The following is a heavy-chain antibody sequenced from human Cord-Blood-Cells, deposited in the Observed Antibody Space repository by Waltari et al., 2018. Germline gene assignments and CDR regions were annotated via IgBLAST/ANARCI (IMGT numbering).Heavy chain of an antibody. D-gene: IGHD1-1*01. J-gene: IGHJ3*02. CDR1: GGPISSSRYY. Sequence: QLQLQESVPGLVKPSEPLSLTCTVSGGPISSSRYYWGWIRQPPWKGLEWSGSVYYSGSTYYDPSRRRRVTISVHTPKTQFPLTLGSVTAADTAVYYCARRLDDAFDIWGQGTMVTVSS. CDR3: ARRLDDAFDI. V-gene: IGHV4-39*01. CDR2: VYYSGST.